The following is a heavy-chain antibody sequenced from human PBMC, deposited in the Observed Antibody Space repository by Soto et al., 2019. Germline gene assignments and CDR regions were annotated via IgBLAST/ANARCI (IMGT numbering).Heavy chain of an antibody. CDR1: GGSISSGGYY. D-gene: IGHD3-9*01. CDR3: ARDRPLEDILTGYNNYYYYGMDV. CDR2: IYYSGST. Sequence: SETLSLTCTVSGGSISSGGYYWSWIRQHPGKGLEWIGYIYYSGSTYYNPSLKSRVTISVDTSKNQFSLKLSSVTAADTAVYYCARDRPLEDILTGYNNYYYYGMDVWGQGTTVTVSS. J-gene: IGHJ6*02. V-gene: IGHV4-31*03.